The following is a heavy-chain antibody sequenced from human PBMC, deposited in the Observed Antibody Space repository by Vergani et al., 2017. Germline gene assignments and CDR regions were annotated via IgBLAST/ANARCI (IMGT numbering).Heavy chain of an antibody. CDR1: GTSVSSGTHY. V-gene: IGHV4-61*02. Sequence: QVQLQESGPGLVRPSETLSLTCSVSGTSVSSGTHYWNWIRQPADKTLEWIGRIYTSGSTDYNPTLRRRIPLSIVRSTNQVSLKVSSVTAADTAVYFCARDTAVADDVFDLWGQGTLVSVSA. D-gene: IGHD6-19*01. CDR2: IYTSGST. CDR3: ARDTAVADDVFDL. J-gene: IGHJ3*01.